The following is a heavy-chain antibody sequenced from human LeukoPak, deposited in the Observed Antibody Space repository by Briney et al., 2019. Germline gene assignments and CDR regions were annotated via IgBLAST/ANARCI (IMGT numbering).Heavy chain of an antibody. V-gene: IGHV1-8*03. Sequence: ASVKVSCKASGYTFTSYDINWVRQATGQGLEWMGWMNPNSGNTGYAQKFQGRVTITRNTSISTAYMELSSLRSEDTAVYYCARIYCSSTSYYRYSNWFDPWGQGTLVTVSS. D-gene: IGHD2-2*02. J-gene: IGHJ5*02. CDR3: ARIYCSSTSYYRYSNWFDP. CDR2: MNPNSGNT. CDR1: GYTFTSYD.